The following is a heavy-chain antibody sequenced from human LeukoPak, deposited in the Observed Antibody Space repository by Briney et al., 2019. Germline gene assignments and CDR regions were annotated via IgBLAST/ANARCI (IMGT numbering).Heavy chain of an antibody. CDR2: MNPNSGNT. CDR3: ARGEDDSSGFSSHV. Sequence: ASVKVSCKASGYTFTSYDINWVRQATGQGLEWMGWMNPNSGNTGYAQRFQGRVTITRNTSISSAYMELSSLRSEDTAVYYCARGEDDSSGFSSHVWGQGTLVTVSS. J-gene: IGHJ4*02. CDR1: GYTFTSYD. V-gene: IGHV1-8*03. D-gene: IGHD3-22*01.